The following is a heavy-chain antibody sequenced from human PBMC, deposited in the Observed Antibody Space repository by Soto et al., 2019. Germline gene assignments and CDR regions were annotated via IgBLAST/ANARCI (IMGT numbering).Heavy chain of an antibody. CDR3: AKGVELDV. CDR2: IGDSGAST. Sequence: EVLLLESGGGLVQPGGSLRLSCEASGFSFSSFAMNWVRQAPGKGLEWVSAIGDSGASTYYADSVKGQFTISRDNSRNTLYLQLNSLRAEDTAVYYCAKGVELDVWGNGTTVTVSS. V-gene: IGHV3-23*01. CDR1: GFSFSSFA. D-gene: IGHD1-26*01. J-gene: IGHJ6*04.